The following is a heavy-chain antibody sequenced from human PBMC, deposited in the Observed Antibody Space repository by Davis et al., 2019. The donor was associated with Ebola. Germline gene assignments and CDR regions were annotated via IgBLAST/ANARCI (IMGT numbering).Heavy chain of an antibody. CDR3: ARGTTIFGVVPVFDY. J-gene: IGHJ4*02. CDR1: GFTFSGSA. Sequence: GESLKISCAASGFTFSGSAMHWVRQASGKGLEWVGRIRSKANSYATAYAASLKGRLTISRDDSKNTLDLQMNSLRAEDTAVYYCARGTTIFGVVPVFDYWGQGTLVTVSS. V-gene: IGHV3-73*01. CDR2: IRSKANSYAT. D-gene: IGHD3-3*01.